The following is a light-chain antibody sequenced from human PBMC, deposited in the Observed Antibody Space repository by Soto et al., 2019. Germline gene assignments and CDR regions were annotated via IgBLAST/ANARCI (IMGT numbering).Light chain of an antibody. CDR2: AAS. CDR1: QSIRSH. Sequence: DIQMTQSPSSLSASVGDRVTITCRASQSIRSHLNWYQQKPGKAPNLLIFAASTLHSGVPSRFSGSGSGTDFTLTISSLHPEDFGTFYCHQSYSSWTFGQGTKVEIK. V-gene: IGKV1-39*01. CDR3: HQSYSSWT. J-gene: IGKJ1*01.